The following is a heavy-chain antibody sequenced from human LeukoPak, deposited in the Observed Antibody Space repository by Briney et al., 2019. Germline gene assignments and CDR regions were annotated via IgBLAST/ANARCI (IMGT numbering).Heavy chain of an antibody. CDR3: VKDRGTMSSSWYTPLFDY. CDR2: ISSNGGST. J-gene: IGHJ4*02. CDR1: GFTFSSYA. V-gene: IGHV3-64D*09. D-gene: IGHD6-13*01. Sequence: GGSLRLSCSASGFTFSSYAMHWVRQAPGKGLEYVSAISSNGGSTYYADSVKGRFTISRDNSKNTLYLQMSSLRAEDTAVYYCVKDRGTMSSSWYTPLFDYWGQGTLVTVSS.